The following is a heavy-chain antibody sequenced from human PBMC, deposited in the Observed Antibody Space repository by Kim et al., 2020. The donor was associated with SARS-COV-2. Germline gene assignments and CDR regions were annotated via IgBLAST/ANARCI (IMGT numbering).Heavy chain of an antibody. J-gene: IGHJ5*02. D-gene: IGHD4-17*01. CDR3: AKDLGYDYGDQLGS. V-gene: IGHV3-23*01. Sequence: ADSVKGRLSISRENSKNTVFLQMNSLRDEDTALYYCAKDLGYDYGDQLGSWGQGTPVTVSS.